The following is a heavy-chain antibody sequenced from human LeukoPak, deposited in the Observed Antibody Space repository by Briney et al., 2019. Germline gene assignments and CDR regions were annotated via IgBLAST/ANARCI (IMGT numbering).Heavy chain of an antibody. CDR3: ARDVIYDILTGYSLGLDY. V-gene: IGHV1-18*01. Sequence: GASVKVSCKASGYTFTSYGISWVRQAPGQGLEWMGWISAYNGNTNYAQKLQGRVTMTTDTSTSTAYMELRSLRSDDTAVYYCARDVIYDILTGYSLGLDYWGQGTLVTVSS. D-gene: IGHD3-9*01. J-gene: IGHJ4*02. CDR1: GYTFTSYG. CDR2: ISAYNGNT.